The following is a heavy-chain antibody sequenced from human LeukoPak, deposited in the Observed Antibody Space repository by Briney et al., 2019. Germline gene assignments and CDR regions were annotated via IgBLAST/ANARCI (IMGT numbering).Heavy chain of an antibody. CDR2: ISDSSSYI. Sequence: GGSLRLSCAASGFTFSSYSMNWVRQAPGKGLEWVSSISDSSSYIYYADSVKGRFTISRDNPKNSLYMQMNSLRAEDTAAYYCARSVADGAFDIWGQGTMVTVSS. V-gene: IGHV3-21*06. CDR1: GFTFSSYS. J-gene: IGHJ3*02. D-gene: IGHD6-19*01. CDR3: ARSVADGAFDI.